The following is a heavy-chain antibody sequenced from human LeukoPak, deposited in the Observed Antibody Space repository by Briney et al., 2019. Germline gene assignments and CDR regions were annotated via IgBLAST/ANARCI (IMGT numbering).Heavy chain of an antibody. J-gene: IGHJ4*02. Sequence: GGTLRLSCAASGFTFISYAMSWVRQAPGKGLKWVSTISGSGDSTSYADSVQGRFTISRDNSKSTLYLQMNSLRAADTAVYYCAKDLRSTVYLPYWGQGILVTVSS. CDR2: ISGSGDST. CDR1: GFTFISYA. CDR3: AKDLRSTVYLPY. D-gene: IGHD4-11*01. V-gene: IGHV3-23*01.